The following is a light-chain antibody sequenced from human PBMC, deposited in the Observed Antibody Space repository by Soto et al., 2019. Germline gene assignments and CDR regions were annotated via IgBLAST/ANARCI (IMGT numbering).Light chain of an antibody. CDR2: GAS. V-gene: IGKV3-20*01. CDR1: QSVRSSY. CDR3: QQYGSSTQT. J-gene: IGKJ1*01. Sequence: IVLTQSPGTLSLSPGERATLSCRASQSVRSSYLAWYQQKPGQAPRLLIYGASSRATGIPDRFSGSGSGTDFTLTISRLEPEDFAVYYCQQYGSSTQTFGQGTKVEIK.